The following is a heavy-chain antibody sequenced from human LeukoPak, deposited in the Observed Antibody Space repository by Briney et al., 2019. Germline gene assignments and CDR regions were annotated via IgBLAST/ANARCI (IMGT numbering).Heavy chain of an antibody. CDR3: TRQGYSSSWYVAPANYMDV. J-gene: IGHJ6*03. D-gene: IGHD6-13*01. CDR2: ISGSGGST. Sequence: GGSLRLSCAASGFTFSSYAMSWVRQAPGKGLEWVSAISGSGGSTYYADSVKGRFTISRDNAKNSLYLQMNSLRAEGTAVYYCTRQGYSSSWYVAPANYMDVWGKGTTVTVSS. V-gene: IGHV3-23*01. CDR1: GFTFSSYA.